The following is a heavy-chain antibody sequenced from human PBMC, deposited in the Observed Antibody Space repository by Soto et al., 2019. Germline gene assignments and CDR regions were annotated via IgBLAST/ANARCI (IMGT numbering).Heavy chain of an antibody. J-gene: IGHJ6*02. CDR2: ISESGTSM. V-gene: IGHV3-48*03. CDR1: GFPFSRYE. Sequence: XGSLQISCAASGFPFSRYEMNWVRQAPGKGLEWISYISESGTSMYYADAVKGRFAISRDNAQNSLYLQMNSLRIEDTAVYYCARDQEVHDSRGHKIRAMDVWGQGTTVTVSS. CDR3: ARDQEVHDSRGHKIRAMDV. D-gene: IGHD6-19*01.